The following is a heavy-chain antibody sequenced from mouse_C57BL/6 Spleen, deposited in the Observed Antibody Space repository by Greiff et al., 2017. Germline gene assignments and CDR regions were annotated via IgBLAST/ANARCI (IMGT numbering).Heavy chain of an antibody. CDR1: GYTFTNYW. Sequence: QVQLQQSGAELVRPGTSVKMSCKASGYTFTNYWIGWAKQRPGHGLEWIGDIYPGGGYTNYNEKFKGKATLTADKSSSTAYMQLSSLTSEDSAIYYCARDYGSSCWYFGVWGTGTTVTVSS. CDR3: ARDYGSSCWYFGV. CDR2: IYPGGGYT. J-gene: IGHJ1*03. V-gene: IGHV1-63*01. D-gene: IGHD1-1*01.